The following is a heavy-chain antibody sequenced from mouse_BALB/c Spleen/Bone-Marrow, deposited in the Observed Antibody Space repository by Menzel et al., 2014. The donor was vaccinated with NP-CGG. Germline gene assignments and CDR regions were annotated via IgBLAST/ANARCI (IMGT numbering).Heavy chain of an antibody. CDR3: ARNPIRRDAMDY. V-gene: IGHV2-2*02. CDR2: IWSGGST. D-gene: IGHD2-12*01. J-gene: IGHJ4*01. CDR1: NLSLTNYG. Sequence: VKLVESGPGLVQPSQSLSITCTVSNLSLTNYGVHWVRQSPGKGLEWLGVIWSGGSTDYNAAFISRLSIRKDNSKSQVFFKMNSLQANDTAIYYCARNPIRRDAMDYWGQGTSVTASS.